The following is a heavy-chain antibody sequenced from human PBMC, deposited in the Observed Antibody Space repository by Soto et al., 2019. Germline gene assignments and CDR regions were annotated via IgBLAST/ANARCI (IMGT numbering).Heavy chain of an antibody. J-gene: IGHJ4*02. Sequence: SETLSLTCNVSGGSMTTGSYFWSWIRQPPGKGLEWIGYVFRSGSINYSPSFKSRVTISIDTSKNQFSLMLKSVTAADTAVYFCARARNRYFDYSCPAPLVTGS. V-gene: IGHV4-61*01. D-gene: IGHD1-1*01. CDR2: VFRSGSI. CDR3: ARARNRYFDY. CDR1: GGSMTTGSYF.